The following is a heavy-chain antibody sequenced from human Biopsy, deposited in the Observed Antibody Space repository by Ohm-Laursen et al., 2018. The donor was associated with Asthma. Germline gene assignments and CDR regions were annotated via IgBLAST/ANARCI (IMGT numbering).Heavy chain of an antibody. J-gene: IGHJ4*02. V-gene: IGHV3-53*01. Sequence: GSLRLSCTASGFAVSRDHMFWVRQAPGKGLEWVSVIYSGGTSHTADSVRGQFTISRDYSKNTLYLQMHSLRAGDTAVYYCARGDSSNWSHYYFDYWGQGTLVTVSS. CDR2: IYSGGTS. D-gene: IGHD3-22*01. CDR1: GFAVSRDH. CDR3: ARGDSSNWSHYYFDY.